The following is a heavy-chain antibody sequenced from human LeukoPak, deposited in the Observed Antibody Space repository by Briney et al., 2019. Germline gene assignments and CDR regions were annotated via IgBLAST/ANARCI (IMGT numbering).Heavy chain of an antibody. Sequence: SETLSLTCTVSGGSISSYYWSWIRQPPGKGLEWIGYIYYSGSTNYNPSLKSRVTISVDTSKNQFSLKLSSVTAADTAVYYCARTRMRNYYGSGSYIDYWGQGTLVTVSS. V-gene: IGHV4-59*12. CDR1: GGSISSYY. CDR3: ARTRMRNYYGSGSYIDY. J-gene: IGHJ4*02. D-gene: IGHD3-10*01. CDR2: IYYSGST.